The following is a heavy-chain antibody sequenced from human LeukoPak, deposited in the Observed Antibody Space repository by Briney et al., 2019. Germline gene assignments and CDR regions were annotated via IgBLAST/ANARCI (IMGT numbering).Heavy chain of an antibody. Sequence: GGSLRLSCAASGFTVSSNYMSWVRQAPGKGLEWVSVIYSGGSTYCADSVKGRFTISRDNSKNTLYLQMNSLRAEDTAVYYCARGGGRHCSGGSCPVDYWGQGTLVTVSS. CDR1: GFTVSSNY. CDR3: ARGGGRHCSGGSCPVDY. V-gene: IGHV3-53*01. CDR2: IYSGGST. D-gene: IGHD2-15*01. J-gene: IGHJ4*02.